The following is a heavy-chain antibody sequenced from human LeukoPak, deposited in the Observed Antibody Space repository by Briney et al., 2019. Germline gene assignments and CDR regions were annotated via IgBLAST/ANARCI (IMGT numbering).Heavy chain of an antibody. CDR1: GFTFSSYA. D-gene: IGHD3-16*01. V-gene: IGHV3-30-3*01. J-gene: IGHJ4*02. CDR3: ARELWGSSFDY. CDR2: ISYDGSNK. Sequence: GGSLRLSCAASGFTFSSYAMHWVRQAPGKGLEWVALISYDGSNKYYADAVKGRFTISRDNSKNKLYLQMNSLRAEDTAVYYCARELWGSSFDYWGQGTLVTVSS.